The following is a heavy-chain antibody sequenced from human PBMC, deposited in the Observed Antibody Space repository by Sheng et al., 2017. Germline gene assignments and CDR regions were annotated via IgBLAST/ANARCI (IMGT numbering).Heavy chain of an antibody. D-gene: IGHD3-16*01. V-gene: IGHV3-30-3*01. Sequence: QVQLVESGGGVVQPGRSLRLSCAASGFTFSSYAMHWVRQAPGKGLEWVAVISYDGSNKYYADSVKGRFTISRDNSKNTLYLQMNSLRAEDTAVYYCARRGSDAFDIWGQGTMVTVSS. CDR1: GFTFSSYA. CDR3: ARRGSDAFDI. J-gene: IGHJ3*02. CDR2: ISYDGSNK.